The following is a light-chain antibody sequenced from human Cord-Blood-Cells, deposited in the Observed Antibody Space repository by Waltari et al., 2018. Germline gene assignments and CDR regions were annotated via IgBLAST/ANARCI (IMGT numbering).Light chain of an antibody. J-gene: IGKJ4*01. CDR1: QSVSSSY. Sequence: DIVSTQSPGTLSLFPGERATLSCRASQSVSSSYLAWYQQKPGQAPRLLNYGASSRATGIPGRCSGSGSGPGLTLTISRLEPEALAVYYCQQHRSSQLTFGGGSKVEIK. CDR3: QQHRSSQLT. CDR2: GAS. V-gene: IGKV3-20*01.